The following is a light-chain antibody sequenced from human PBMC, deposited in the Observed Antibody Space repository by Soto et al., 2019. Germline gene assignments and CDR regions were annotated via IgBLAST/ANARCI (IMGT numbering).Light chain of an antibody. CDR2: KVS. J-gene: IGKJ1*01. CDR3: MQGTHWPRT. Sequence: DVVMTQSPLSLPVTLGQPASISCRSSQSLVNSDGNTYLNWFQQRPGQSPRRLIYKVSNRDSGVPARFSGSGSGTDFTLKISRVEAEDVGVYYCMQGTHWPRTFGQGTKVEIK. V-gene: IGKV2-30*01. CDR1: QSLVNSDGNTY.